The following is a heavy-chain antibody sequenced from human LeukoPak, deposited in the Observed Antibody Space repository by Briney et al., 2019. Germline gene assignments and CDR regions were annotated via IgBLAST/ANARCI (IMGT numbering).Heavy chain of an antibody. J-gene: IGHJ4*02. Sequence: SETLSLTCTVSGGSISSYSWSWIRQPPGKGLEWIGYIYYSGSTNYNPSLKSRVTISVDTSKNQFPLKLSSVTAADTAVYYCARGRWYGDREFDYWGQGILVTVSS. CDR1: GGSISSYS. CDR2: IYYSGST. CDR3: ARGRWYGDREFDY. D-gene: IGHD4-23*01. V-gene: IGHV4-59*01.